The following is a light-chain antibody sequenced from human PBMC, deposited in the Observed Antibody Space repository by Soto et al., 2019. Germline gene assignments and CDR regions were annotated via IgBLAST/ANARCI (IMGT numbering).Light chain of an antibody. CDR2: GGF. CDR1: QSIRTS. V-gene: IGKV1-39*01. J-gene: IGKJ2*01. CDR3: QQSYSTPPT. Sequence: DIQMTQSPSSLSASVGDRVTITCRASQSIRTSLNWYQQKPGKAPKLLIYGGFSLQSGAPSRFSGSGSGTDFTLTISSLQPEDFAVYYCQQSYSTPPTFGQVTKVEIK.